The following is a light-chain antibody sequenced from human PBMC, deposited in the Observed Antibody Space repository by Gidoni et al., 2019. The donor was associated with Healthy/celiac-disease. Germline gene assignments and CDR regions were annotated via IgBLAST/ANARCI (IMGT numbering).Light chain of an antibody. J-gene: IGKJ5*01. V-gene: IGKV1-39*01. CDR2: AAS. CDR3: QQRYSTLPIT. Sequence: DIQMPQSPSSLSASVGDRVTITCRASQSSSSCLNGYQQKPGKAPKLLIYAASSFESGVPSRLRGSRCVTDVTISMSSLLPEDCATYYCQQRYSTLPITFGQGTRLEIK. CDR1: QSSSSC.